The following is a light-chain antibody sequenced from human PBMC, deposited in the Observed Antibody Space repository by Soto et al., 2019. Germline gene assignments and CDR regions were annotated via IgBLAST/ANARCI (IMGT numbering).Light chain of an antibody. V-gene: IGKV3-20*01. J-gene: IGKJ1*01. CDR1: QTVNSIY. Sequence: EIVLTQSPGTLSLYRGERATLFCRASQTVNSIYFAWYQRKPGQAPRLLIYGASNRATGIPDRFSGSGSGTDLPLTISRLEAEDFGVHYCQQYDTSPRTFGQGIKVEIK. CDR3: QQYDTSPRT. CDR2: GAS.